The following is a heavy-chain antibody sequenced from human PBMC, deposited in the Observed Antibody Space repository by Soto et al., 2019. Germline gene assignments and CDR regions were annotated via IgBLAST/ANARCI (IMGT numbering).Heavy chain of an antibody. V-gene: IGHV3-13*01. D-gene: IGHD6-19*01. CDR1: VLPFNNYD. J-gene: IGHJ6*02. Sequence: PGGSLRLSCAASVLPFNNYDMLWVRQAPGKGLEWVSTFGSAGDIYYSDSVKGRFTISRDNARESLYLQMNSLRVADTAVYYCAKADSSGWYDYYYGMDVWGQGTTVTV. CDR2: FGSAGDI. CDR3: AKADSSGWYDYYYGMDV.